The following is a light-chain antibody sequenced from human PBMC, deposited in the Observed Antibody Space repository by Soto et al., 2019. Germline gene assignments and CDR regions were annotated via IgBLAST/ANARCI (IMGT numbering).Light chain of an antibody. J-gene: IGKJ1*01. V-gene: IGKV3D-20*02. CDR2: DAS. CDR3: QQRRT. Sequence: EIVLTQSPGTLSLSPGERATLSCRASQSVSSSYLAWYQQKPGQAPRLLIYDASIRATGIPARFSGSGSGTDFTLFISSLEPEDFAAYYCQQRRTFGQGTKVDIK. CDR1: QSVSSSY.